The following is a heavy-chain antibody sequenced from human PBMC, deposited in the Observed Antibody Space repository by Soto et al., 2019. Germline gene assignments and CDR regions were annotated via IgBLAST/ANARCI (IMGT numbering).Heavy chain of an antibody. V-gene: IGHV1-2*04. CDR3: ARGRNTTATVGGDFDP. J-gene: IGHJ5*02. D-gene: IGHD4-4*01. Sequence: QVQLVQSGAEVKKPGASVKVSCKTSRYTFTDYYVHWVRQAPGHGLEWMGWINPDNGGTNYAQKFQDWVTLTRDTSITTTYTALSRLKSDDTPVYFCARGRNTTATVGGDFDPWGQGTPVSVSS. CDR2: INPDNGGT. CDR1: RYTFTDYY.